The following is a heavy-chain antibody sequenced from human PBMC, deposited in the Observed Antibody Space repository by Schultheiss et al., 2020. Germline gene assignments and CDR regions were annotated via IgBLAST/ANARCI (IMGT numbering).Heavy chain of an antibody. CDR3: ARKSSGYYQPFDS. D-gene: IGHD5-12*01. J-gene: IGHJ4*02. CDR1: GHSVNSGYY. CDR2: VYHGGST. V-gene: IGHV4-38-2*01. Sequence: SETLSLTFAVSGHSVNSGYYWGWIRQPPGKGLEWIGGVYHGGSTYYSPSLKSRVTISTDASKNHFSLRLTSVTASDTAVYYCARKSSGYYQPFDSWGQGALVTVSS.